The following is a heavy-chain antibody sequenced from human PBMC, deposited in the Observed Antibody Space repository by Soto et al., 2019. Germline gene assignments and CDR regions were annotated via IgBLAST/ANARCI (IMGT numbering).Heavy chain of an antibody. CDR3: ATKGRSTFY. CDR1: GVSISSHDW. J-gene: IGHJ4*02. D-gene: IGHD6-13*01. V-gene: IGHV4-4*02. CDR2: SHQSGDT. Sequence: QVQLQESGPGLVKPSGTLSLTCAVSGVSISSHDWWTWVRQPPGKGLEWIGESHQSGDTNYNSSLESRVTISVDKSKNQFSLKLSSVTVAETAVYYCATKGRSTFYWGQGTLVTVSS.